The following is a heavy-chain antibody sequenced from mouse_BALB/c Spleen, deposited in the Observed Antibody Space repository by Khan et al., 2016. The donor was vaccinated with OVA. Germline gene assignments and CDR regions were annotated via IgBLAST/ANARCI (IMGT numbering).Heavy chain of an antibody. CDR1: GYSITSGYA. V-gene: IGHV3-2*02. J-gene: IGHJ2*01. D-gene: IGHD1-1*01. CDR2: ISYSGGT. Sequence: EVQLQESGPGLVKPSQSLSLTCTVTGYSITSGYAWNWLRQFPGNKLEWMGYISYSGGTCYNPSLKSRISITRDTSKNQFFLQLHSVTTEDTATYYCARGNYYGYYFDYWGQGTPLTVSS. CDR3: ARGNYYGYYFDY.